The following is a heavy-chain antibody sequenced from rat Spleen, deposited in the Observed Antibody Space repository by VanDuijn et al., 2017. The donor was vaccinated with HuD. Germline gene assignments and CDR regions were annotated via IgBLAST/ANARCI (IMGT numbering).Heavy chain of an antibody. D-gene: IGHD4-3*01. CDR2: ITDSGDNT. CDR1: GFTFSNYA. V-gene: IGHV5S23*01. J-gene: IGHJ2*01. Sequence: EVQLVESGGGLVQPGRSLKLSCAASGFTFSNYAMAWVRQAPAQGLKWVASITDSGDNTYYRDSVKGRFTISRDNARSTLYLQMDSLRSEDTATYYCTTGVYWGQGVMVTVSS. CDR3: TTGVY.